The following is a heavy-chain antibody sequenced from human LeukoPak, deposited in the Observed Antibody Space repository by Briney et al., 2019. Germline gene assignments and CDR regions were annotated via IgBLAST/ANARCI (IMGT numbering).Heavy chain of an antibody. CDR3: ARDRDGSGSYGVSFY. D-gene: IGHD3-10*01. J-gene: IGHJ4*02. CDR2: INPKSRAT. V-gene: IGHV1-2*02. CDR1: GYTFTDYY. Sequence: ASVKVSCKASGYTFTDYYMHWVRQAPGQGLEWMGWINPKSRATNYAQNFQGRVTLTRDTSISTAYMELSSLRSDDTAVYYCARDRDGSGSYGVSFYWGQGTLVTVSS.